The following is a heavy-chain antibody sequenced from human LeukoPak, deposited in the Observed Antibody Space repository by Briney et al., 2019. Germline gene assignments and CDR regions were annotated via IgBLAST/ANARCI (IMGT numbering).Heavy chain of an antibody. D-gene: IGHD5-24*01. Sequence: PGGSLRLSCAASGFTFSSYWMHWVRQAPGKGLVWVSHITSDGSSTSYADSVKGRFTISRDNAKNTLYLQMNSLRAEDTAVYYCARAAPPGDGYNSFDSWGQGTLVTVSS. V-gene: IGHV3-74*01. CDR3: ARAAPPGDGYNSFDS. CDR2: ITSDGSST. J-gene: IGHJ4*02. CDR1: GFTFSSYW.